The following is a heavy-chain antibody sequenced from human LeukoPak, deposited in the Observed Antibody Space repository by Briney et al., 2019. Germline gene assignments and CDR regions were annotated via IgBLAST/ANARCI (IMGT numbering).Heavy chain of an antibody. Sequence: ASVKVSCKASGYTFTSYGISWVRQAPGQGLERLGWISAYNGNTNYAQKLQGRVTMTTDTSTSTAYMELRSLRSDDTAVYYCARPEYCSSTSCYEMPFDYWGQGTLVTVSS. V-gene: IGHV1-18*01. CDR3: ARPEYCSSTSCYEMPFDY. CDR2: ISAYNGNT. CDR1: GYTFTSYG. D-gene: IGHD2-2*01. J-gene: IGHJ4*02.